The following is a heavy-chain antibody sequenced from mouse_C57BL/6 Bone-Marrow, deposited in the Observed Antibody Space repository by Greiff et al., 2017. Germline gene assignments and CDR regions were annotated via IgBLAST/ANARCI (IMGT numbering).Heavy chain of an antibody. CDR3: TTHSNYWYFDV. V-gene: IGHV6-6*01. CDR2: IRNKANNHAT. CDR1: GFTFSNAW. D-gene: IGHD2-5*01. Sequence: EVMLVESGGGLVQPGGSMKLSCAASGFTFSNAWMDWVRQSPEKGLEWVAEIRNKANNHATYYAESVKGMFTISRDDSKSSIYLQTHSLRAEDTGIYYCTTHSNYWYFDVWGKGTTFTVSS. J-gene: IGHJ1*03.